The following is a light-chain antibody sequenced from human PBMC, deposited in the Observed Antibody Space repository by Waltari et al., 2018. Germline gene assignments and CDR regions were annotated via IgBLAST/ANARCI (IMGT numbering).Light chain of an antibody. V-gene: IGKV3-20*01. CDR1: QSVSRT. Sequence: EIVLTQSPGTLFLSPGEGATLSCRASQSVSRTLAWYQQKPGQAPRLLIYGASSRATGIPDRFSGSGSGTDFSLTISRLEPEDFAVYYCQKYDFLPATFGQGTTVEIK. CDR2: GAS. J-gene: IGKJ1*01. CDR3: QKYDFLPAT.